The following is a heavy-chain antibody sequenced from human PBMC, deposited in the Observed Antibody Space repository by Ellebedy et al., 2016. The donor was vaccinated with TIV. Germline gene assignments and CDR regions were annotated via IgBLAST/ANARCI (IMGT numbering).Heavy chain of an antibody. CDR2: IYYIGIT. Sequence: ESLKISCNVSGGSISTFYWSWIRQPPGKGLELIGYIYYIGITNYNPSLESRVAISIDTSENQFSLRLSSVTAADTAVYYCAAYYGGRFDYWGQGTLVTVSS. V-gene: IGHV4-59*01. D-gene: IGHD4-23*01. CDR3: AAYYGGRFDY. J-gene: IGHJ4*02. CDR1: GGSISTFY.